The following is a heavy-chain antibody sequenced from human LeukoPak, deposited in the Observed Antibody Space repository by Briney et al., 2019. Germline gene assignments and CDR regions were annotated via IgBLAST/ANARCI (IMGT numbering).Heavy chain of an antibody. V-gene: IGHV4-61*01. CDR3: ARDPGYYGMDV. CDR1: GSSVSSGSYY. J-gene: IGHJ6*04. CDR2: IYYSGST. Sequence: SETLSLTCTVPGSSVSSGSYYWSWIRQPPGKGLEWIGYIYYSGSTNYNPSLKSRVTISVDTSKNQFSLKLSSVTAADTAVYYCARDPGYYGMDVWGKGTTVTVSS.